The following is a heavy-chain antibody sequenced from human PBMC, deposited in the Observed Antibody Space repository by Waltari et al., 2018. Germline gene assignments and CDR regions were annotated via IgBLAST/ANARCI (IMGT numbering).Heavy chain of an antibody. CDR2: IHYSGTT. D-gene: IGHD3-22*01. Sequence: QVQLQESGPGLVKPSETLSLTCTVSGYSITSGYYWGWMRQPPGKGLEWIGSIHYSGTTYYNPSLKSRLTISVDTSKNQWSLELSSVTAADTAVYYCARVDYYDSSGYKGAFDYWGQGTLVTVSS. CDR3: ARVDYYDSSGYKGAFDY. V-gene: IGHV4-38-2*02. CDR1: GYSITSGYY. J-gene: IGHJ4*02.